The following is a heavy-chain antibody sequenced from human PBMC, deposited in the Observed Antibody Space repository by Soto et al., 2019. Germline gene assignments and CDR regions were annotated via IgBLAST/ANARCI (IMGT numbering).Heavy chain of an antibody. D-gene: IGHD3-9*01. CDR1: GFSLSNYA. Sequence: HPGGSLRLSCAVSGFSLSNYAMSWVRQAPGKGLEWVLAISGSGSNTYYVDSVKGRFTISRDDSKNTLYLQMNSLRAEDTAVYYCAKSGLVIINPPLDYWGQGTLVTVSS. J-gene: IGHJ4*02. V-gene: IGHV3-23*01. CDR2: ISGSGSNT. CDR3: AKSGLVIINPPLDY.